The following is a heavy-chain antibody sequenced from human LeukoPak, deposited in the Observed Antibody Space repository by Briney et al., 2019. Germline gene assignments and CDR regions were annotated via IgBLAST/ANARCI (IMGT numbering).Heavy chain of an antibody. Sequence: ASVKVSCKASGYTFTSYGISWVRQAPGQGLECMGWISAYNGNTNYAQKLQGRVTMTTDTSTSTAYMELRSLRSDDTAVYYCARIYCGGDCYSSHDYWGQGTLVTVSS. V-gene: IGHV1-18*01. D-gene: IGHD2-21*02. J-gene: IGHJ4*02. CDR3: ARIYCGGDCYSSHDY. CDR2: ISAYNGNT. CDR1: GYTFTSYG.